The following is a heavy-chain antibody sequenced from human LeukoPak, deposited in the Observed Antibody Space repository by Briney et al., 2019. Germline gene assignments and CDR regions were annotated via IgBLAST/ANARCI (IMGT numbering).Heavy chain of an antibody. V-gene: IGHV4-59*01. D-gene: IGHD3-22*01. CDR2: IDHTGKT. CDR1: DDSITIYD. Sequence: AETLSLTCSVTDDSITIYDWTWIRQPPGKGLEWIGYIDHTGKTNYNPSLNRRVTITRDTFKNQFSLKLSSVTAADAAVYYCARGGWNKFDYWGQGTLVPVSS. J-gene: IGHJ4*02. CDR3: ARGGWNKFDY.